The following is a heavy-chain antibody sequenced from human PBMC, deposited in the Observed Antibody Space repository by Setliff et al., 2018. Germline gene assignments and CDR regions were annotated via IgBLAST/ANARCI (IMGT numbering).Heavy chain of an antibody. D-gene: IGHD4-4*01. J-gene: IGHJ6*03. CDR3: ARASRFGTTVWKGDYYMDV. CDR2: INTNTGNP. V-gene: IGHV7-4-1*02. Sequence: GASVKVSCKASGYTFSSYAMGWMRQAPGQRLEWMGWINTNTGNPSYAQDFTGRLVFSLDTSVSTAYLQISSLKAEDSAVYSCARASRFGTTVWKGDYYMDVWGKGTTVTVSS. CDR1: GYTFSSYA.